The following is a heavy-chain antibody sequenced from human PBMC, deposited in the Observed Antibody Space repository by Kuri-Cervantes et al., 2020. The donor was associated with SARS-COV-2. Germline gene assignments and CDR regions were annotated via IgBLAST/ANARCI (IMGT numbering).Heavy chain of an antibody. J-gene: IGHJ4*02. Sequence: GSLRLSCTVSGGSISSSSYYWGWIRQPPGKGLEWIGSIYYSGSTYYNPSLKSRVTMSVDTSKNQFSLKMTSVTAADAAVYYCARSKSYGTSSIPYFDHLGQGTLVTVSS. D-gene: IGHD6-6*01. CDR1: GGSISSSSYY. V-gene: IGHV4-39*07. CDR3: ARSKSYGTSSIPYFDH. CDR2: IYYSGST.